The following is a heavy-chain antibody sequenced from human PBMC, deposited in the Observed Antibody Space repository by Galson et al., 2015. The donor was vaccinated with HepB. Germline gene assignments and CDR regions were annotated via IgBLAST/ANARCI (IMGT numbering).Heavy chain of an antibody. J-gene: IGHJ6*02. V-gene: IGHV1-18*01. Sequence: SVKVSCKASGYTFTSYGISWVRQAPGQGLEWMGWISAYNGNTNYAQKLQGRVTMTTDTSTSTAYMELRSLRSDDTAVYYCAREIRVTNYYYYGMDVWGQGTTVTVSS. CDR2: ISAYNGNT. CDR1: GYTFTSYG. CDR3: AREIRVTNYYYYGMDV. D-gene: IGHD2-21*02.